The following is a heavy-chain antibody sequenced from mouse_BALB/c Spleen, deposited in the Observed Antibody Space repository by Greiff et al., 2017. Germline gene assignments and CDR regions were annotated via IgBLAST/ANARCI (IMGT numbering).Heavy chain of an antibody. Sequence: EVKLVESGGGLVKPGGSLKLSCAASGFTFSDYYMYWVRQTPEKRLEWVATISDGGSYTYYPDSVKGRFTISRDNAKNNLYLQMSSLKSEDTAMYYCARDKNYGSSYVADWGQGTLVTVSA. CDR2: ISDGGSYT. J-gene: IGHJ3*01. D-gene: IGHD1-1*01. CDR3: ARDKNYGSSYVAD. CDR1: GFTFSDYY. V-gene: IGHV5-4*02.